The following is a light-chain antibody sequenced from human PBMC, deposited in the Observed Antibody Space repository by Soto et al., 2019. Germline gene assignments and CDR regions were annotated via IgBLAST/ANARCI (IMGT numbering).Light chain of an antibody. CDR2: WAS. V-gene: IGKV4-1*01. Sequence: DTVMTQSPDSLAVSLGERATINCKSSQTLLNSSNNKNYLAWYQQKPGQPPKLLIYWASTRESGVPDRFSGSGSGTDFNLTINSLQAEDGAVYYCQQYFIAPFTFGPGTKLEIK. CDR1: QTLLNSSNNKNY. J-gene: IGKJ2*01. CDR3: QQYFIAPFT.